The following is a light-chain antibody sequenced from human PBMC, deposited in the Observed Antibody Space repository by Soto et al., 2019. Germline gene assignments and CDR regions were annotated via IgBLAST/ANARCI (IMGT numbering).Light chain of an antibody. J-gene: IGKJ1*01. V-gene: IGKV1-5*03. Sequence: IQMTQSPSTLSASVGDRVTITCRASQSISIWLAWYQQKPGKAPKLLIQKASSLESEVPSRFSGSGYGTEFTLTINSLQPDDSATYYCQQYNSDSTFGQGTKVEIK. CDR2: KAS. CDR1: QSISIW. CDR3: QQYNSDST.